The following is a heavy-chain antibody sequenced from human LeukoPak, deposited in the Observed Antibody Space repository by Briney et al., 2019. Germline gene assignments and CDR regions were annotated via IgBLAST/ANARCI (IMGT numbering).Heavy chain of an antibody. D-gene: IGHD2-2*01. J-gene: IGHJ6*03. CDR2: IIPILGIA. Sequence: SVKVSCKASGGTFSSYAISWVRQAPGQGLEWMGRIIPILGIANYAQKFQGRVTITADKSTSTAYMELSSLRSEDTAVYYCATDPLPSYYYMDVWGKGTTVTVSS. CDR3: ATDPLPSYYYMDV. V-gene: IGHV1-69*04. CDR1: GGTFSSYA.